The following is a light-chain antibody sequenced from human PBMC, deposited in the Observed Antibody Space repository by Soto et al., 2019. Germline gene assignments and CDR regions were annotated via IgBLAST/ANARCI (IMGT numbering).Light chain of an antibody. Sequence: QPVLTQPRSVSGSPGQSVTISCTGTSSDVGGYNYVSWYQQHPGKAPKLMIYEVSKRPSGVPDRFSGSKSGNTASLTISGLQAEDEADYYCCSYAGSSYVFGTGTKVTVL. CDR1: SSDVGGYNY. CDR2: EVS. CDR3: CSYAGSSYV. V-gene: IGLV2-11*01. J-gene: IGLJ1*01.